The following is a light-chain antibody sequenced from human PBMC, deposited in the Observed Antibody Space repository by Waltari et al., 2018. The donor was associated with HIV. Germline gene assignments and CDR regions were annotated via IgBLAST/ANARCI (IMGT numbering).Light chain of an antibody. J-gene: IGLJ3*02. CDR2: SNN. CDR3: AAWDDSLNGWV. V-gene: IGLV1-44*01. CDR1: RSNTGSNT. Sequence: QSVLTQPPSASGTPGQRVTISCSGSRSNTGSNTVSWYQQLPGPAPKLFIYSNNQRPSGVPDRFSGSKSGTSASLAISGLQSEDEADYYCAAWDDSLNGWVFGGGTKLTVV.